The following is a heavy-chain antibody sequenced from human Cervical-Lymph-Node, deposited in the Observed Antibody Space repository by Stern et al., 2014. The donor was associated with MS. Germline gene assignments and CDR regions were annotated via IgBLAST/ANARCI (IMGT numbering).Heavy chain of an antibody. J-gene: IGHJ4*02. Sequence: VQLVEAGAEVKKPGSSVKVSCKASGGTFSNYTISWVRQAPGQGLEWMGEIIPIFGTATYAQKFQGRVTITADESTSTVYMELSSLRSDDTAVYYCARYSGWGQGTLVTVSS. V-gene: IGHV1-69*01. CDR1: GGTFSNYT. D-gene: IGHD2-21*01. CDR2: IIPIFGTA. CDR3: ARYSG.